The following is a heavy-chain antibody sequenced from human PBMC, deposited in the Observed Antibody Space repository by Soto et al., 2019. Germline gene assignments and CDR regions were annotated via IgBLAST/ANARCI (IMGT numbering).Heavy chain of an antibody. CDR1: GYTFTGYY. J-gene: IGHJ4*02. CDR3: ARVMITFGGIVDKYYFDY. D-gene: IGHD3-16*02. CDR2: INPNSGDT. Sequence: ASVKVSCKASGYTFTGYYIHWVRQAPGQGLEWMGWINPNSGDTNYAQKFQGRVTMTRDTSITTASVELSRLRSDDTAMYYCARVMITFGGIVDKYYFDYWGKGNLINVYS. V-gene: IGHV1-2*02.